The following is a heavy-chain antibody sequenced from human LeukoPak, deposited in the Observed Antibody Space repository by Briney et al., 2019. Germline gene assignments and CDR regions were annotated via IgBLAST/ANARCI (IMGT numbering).Heavy chain of an antibody. CDR2: ISFDGSNK. J-gene: IGHJ6*02. Sequence: GGSLRLSCAASGFTFSSYVMHWVRQAPGKGLEWVADISFDGSNKYYTDSVKGRFTISRDNSKNTLYLQMNSLRAEDTAVYYCARECDCALFNYYYYVMDVWGQGTTVTVSS. D-gene: IGHD2-21*02. CDR3: ARECDCALFNYYYYVMDV. V-gene: IGHV3-30-3*01. CDR1: GFTFSSYV.